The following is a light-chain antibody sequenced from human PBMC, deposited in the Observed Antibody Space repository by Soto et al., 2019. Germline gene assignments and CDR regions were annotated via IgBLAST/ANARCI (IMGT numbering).Light chain of an antibody. Sequence: QSALTQPASVSGSPGQSITISCTGTSSDVATYNLVSWYQRRPGTAPQLIIYEVTKRPSGVSTRFSGSQSGNTASLTISGLQADDEADYYCCSRVFGGGTKLTVL. J-gene: IGLJ3*02. CDR3: CSRV. V-gene: IGLV2-23*02. CDR1: SSDVATYNL. CDR2: EVT.